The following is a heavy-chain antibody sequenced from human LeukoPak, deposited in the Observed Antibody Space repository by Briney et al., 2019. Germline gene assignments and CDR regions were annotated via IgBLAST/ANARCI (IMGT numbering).Heavy chain of an antibody. J-gene: IGHJ1*01. D-gene: IGHD6-19*01. CDR3: ARAEDDSSGWYGIGCFQH. CDR2: IYYSGST. Sequence: PSETLSLTCTVSGGSISSGGYYWSWIRQHPGKGLEWIGYIYYSGSTYYNPSLKSRVTISVDTSKNQFSLKLSSVTAADTAVYYCARAEDDSSGWYGIGCFQHWGQGTLVTVSS. CDR1: GGSISSGGYY. V-gene: IGHV4-31*03.